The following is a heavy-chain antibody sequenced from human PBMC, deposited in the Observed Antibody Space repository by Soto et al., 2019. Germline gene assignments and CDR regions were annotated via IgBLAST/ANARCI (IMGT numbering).Heavy chain of an antibody. CDR3: ARDYSYSSSWYYY. CDR2: IIPIFGTA. J-gene: IGHJ4*02. V-gene: IGHV1-69*13. Sequence: SVKVSCKASGGTFSSYSISWVRQAPGQGLEWMGGIIPIFGTANYAQKFQGRVTITADESTSTAYMELSSLRSEDTAVYYCARDYSYSSSWYYYWGQGTLVTVSS. D-gene: IGHD6-13*01. CDR1: GGTFSSYS.